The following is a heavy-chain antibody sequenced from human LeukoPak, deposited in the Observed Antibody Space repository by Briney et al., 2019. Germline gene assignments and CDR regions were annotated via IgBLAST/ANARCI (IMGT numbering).Heavy chain of an antibody. Sequence: ASVKVSCKASGYTFTSYYMHWVRQAPGQELEWMGIINPSGGSTSYAQKLQGRVTMTRDMSTSTVYMELSSLRSDDTAVYYCAREGVGYCSSTSCSPFDPWGQGTLVSVSS. J-gene: IGHJ5*02. CDR2: INPSGGST. CDR1: GYTFTSYY. CDR3: AREGVGYCSSTSCSPFDP. D-gene: IGHD2-2*01. V-gene: IGHV1-46*01.